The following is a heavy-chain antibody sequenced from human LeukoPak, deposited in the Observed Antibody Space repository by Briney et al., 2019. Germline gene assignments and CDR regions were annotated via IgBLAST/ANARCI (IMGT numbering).Heavy chain of an antibody. CDR2: ISYDGSNK. Sequence: GGSLRLSCAASGFTFSSYAMHWVRQAPGKGLEWVAVISYDGSNKYYADSVKGRFTISRDNSKNTLYLQMNSLRAEDTAVYYCARDGVIGELFMLFVDYWGQGTLVTVSS. CDR1: GFTFSSYA. J-gene: IGHJ4*02. D-gene: IGHD3-10*01. CDR3: ARDGVIGELFMLFVDY. V-gene: IGHV3-30-3*01.